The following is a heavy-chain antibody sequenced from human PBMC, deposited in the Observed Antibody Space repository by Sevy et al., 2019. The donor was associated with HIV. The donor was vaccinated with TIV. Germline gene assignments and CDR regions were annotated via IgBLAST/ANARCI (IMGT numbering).Heavy chain of an antibody. V-gene: IGHV3-53*01. CDR2: IYSGGST. Sequence: LSLTCAASGFAVSSNYMSWVRQAPGKGLEWVSVIYSGGSTYYADSVKGQFTISRDNSNNTLYLQMNSLRTEDTAVYYCARGSPVAGTFQNWGQGTLVTVSS. J-gene: IGHJ1*01. CDR1: GFAVSSNY. D-gene: IGHD6-19*01. CDR3: ARGSPVAGTFQN.